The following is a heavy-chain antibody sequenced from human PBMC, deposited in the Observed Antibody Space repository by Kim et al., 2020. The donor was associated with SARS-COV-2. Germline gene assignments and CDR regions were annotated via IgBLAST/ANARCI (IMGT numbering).Heavy chain of an antibody. Sequence: GGSLRLSCTASGFTFGDYPMSWFRQAPGKGLEWVGFIRNKAYGGTTEYAASVTGRFTISRHDSKRIAYLQMNSLKNEDTAVYFCTRNRGYSYGYSDYWGQGTLVTVSS. CDR1: GFTFGDYP. J-gene: IGHJ4*02. D-gene: IGHD5-18*01. V-gene: IGHV3-49*03. CDR3: TRNRGYSYGYSDY. CDR2: IRNKAYGGTT.